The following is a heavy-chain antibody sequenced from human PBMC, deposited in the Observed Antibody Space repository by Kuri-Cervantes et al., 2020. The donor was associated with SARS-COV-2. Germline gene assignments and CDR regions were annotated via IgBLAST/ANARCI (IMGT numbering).Heavy chain of an antibody. CDR2: ISHDGSEK. Sequence: GGSLRLSCVASGVTFSNFAMHWVRRAPGKGLEWAAFISHDGSEKYHADSVKGRLTISRDSSKNTLYLQMNSLRAEDTAAYYCARGLIAAAGYFDYWGQGTLVTVSS. CDR3: ARGLIAAAGYFDY. CDR1: GVTFSNFA. V-gene: IGHV3-30*04. D-gene: IGHD6-13*01. J-gene: IGHJ4*02.